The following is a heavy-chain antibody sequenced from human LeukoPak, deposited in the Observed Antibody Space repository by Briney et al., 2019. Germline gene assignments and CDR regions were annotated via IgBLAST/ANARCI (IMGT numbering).Heavy chain of an antibody. J-gene: IGHJ6*02. CDR2: ISSSSSTI. CDR1: GFTFSSYS. D-gene: IGHD2-8*01. CDR3: AREGLHRILYRNYYYGMDV. V-gene: IGHV3-48*01. Sequence: GGSLRLSCAASGFTFSSYSMNWVRQAPGKGLEWVSYISSSSSTIYYADSVKGRFTISRDNAKNSLYLQMNSLRAEDTAVYYCAREGLHRILYRNYYYGMDVWGQGTTVTVSS.